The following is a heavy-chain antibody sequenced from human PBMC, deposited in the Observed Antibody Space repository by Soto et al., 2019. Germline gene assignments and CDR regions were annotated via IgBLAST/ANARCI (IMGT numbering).Heavy chain of an antibody. J-gene: IGHJ5*02. Sequence: QLQLQESGPGLVKPSETLALICSVSGGSISSSVYYWGWIRQPPGKGLEWIGSIYYSGSTYYNPSLKSRVTISVDTSKNQFSLKLKSMTAADTAVYYCARRNMQNWFDPWGQGTLVTVSS. CDR1: GGSISSSVYY. D-gene: IGHD2-2*01. CDR2: IYYSGST. CDR3: ARRNMQNWFDP. V-gene: IGHV4-39*01.